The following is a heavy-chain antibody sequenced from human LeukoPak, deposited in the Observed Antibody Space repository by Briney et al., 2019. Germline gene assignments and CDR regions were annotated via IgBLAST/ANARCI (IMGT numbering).Heavy chain of an antibody. Sequence: SETLSLTCTVTGYSISSGYFWGWIRQPPGQGLEWIGYIFHSGNTYYNPSLKSRVTISVDTSKNQFSLKLSSVTAADTAVYYCAGGMTTVTSFDYWGQGTLVTVSS. D-gene: IGHD4-17*01. CDR2: IFHSGNT. CDR1: GYSISSGYF. CDR3: AGGMTTVTSFDY. J-gene: IGHJ4*02. V-gene: IGHV4-38-2*02.